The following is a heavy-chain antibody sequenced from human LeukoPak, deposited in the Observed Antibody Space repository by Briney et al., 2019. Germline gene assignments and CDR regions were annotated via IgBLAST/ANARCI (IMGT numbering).Heavy chain of an antibody. CDR2: INQEGNDK. V-gene: IGHV3-7*03. Sequence: PGGSLRLSCAASGFTFSNYEMNWVRQAPGKGLEWVANINQEGNDKYYVDSVKGRFTISRDNTKNSLFLQMNSLRAEDTAVYYCVVTRTRGDHWGQGTLVTVSS. CDR1: GFTFSNYE. CDR3: VVTRTRGDH. D-gene: IGHD2-21*01. J-gene: IGHJ1*01.